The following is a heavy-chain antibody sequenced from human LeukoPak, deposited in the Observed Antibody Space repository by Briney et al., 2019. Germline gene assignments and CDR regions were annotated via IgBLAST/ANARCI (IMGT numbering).Heavy chain of an antibody. J-gene: IGHJ4*02. CDR1: GFIFSYYG. D-gene: IGHD2-8*02. CDR2: IWPDGTIQ. V-gene: IGHV3-33*01. CDR3: ARHNHDWGWDF. Sequence: GGSLRLSCAASGFIFSYYGMHWVRQAPGKGLEWLAVIWPDGTIQYYADPVKGRFTISRDNSKNTLYLQLTGLGADDSAVYYCARHNHDWGWDFWGQGAQVTVSS.